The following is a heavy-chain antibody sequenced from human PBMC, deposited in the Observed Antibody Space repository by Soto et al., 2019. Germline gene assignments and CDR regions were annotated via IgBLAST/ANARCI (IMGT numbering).Heavy chain of an antibody. V-gene: IGHV3-33*01. Sequence: GGSLRLSCAASGFTFSSYGMHWVRQAPGKGLEWVAVIWYDGSNKYYADSVKGRFTISRDNSKNTLYLQMNSLRAEDTAVYYCARDGQWLRSYYYMDVWGKGTTVTVSS. CDR2: IWYDGSNK. CDR3: ARDGQWLRSYYYMDV. CDR1: GFTFSSYG. D-gene: IGHD5-12*01. J-gene: IGHJ6*03.